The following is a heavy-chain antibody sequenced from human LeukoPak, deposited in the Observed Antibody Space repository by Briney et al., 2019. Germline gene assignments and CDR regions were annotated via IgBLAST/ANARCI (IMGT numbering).Heavy chain of an antibody. CDR3: AKRPRDSSGYYLGAFDM. D-gene: IGHD3-22*01. J-gene: IGHJ3*02. CDR1: GFTFSNYA. CDR2: IYASGSAT. V-gene: IGHV3-23*01. Sequence: PGGSLRLSCEASGFTFSNYAMTWVRQAPGKGLEWVSGIYASGSATHYADTVKGRFTISRDNSKNTLYLQMNSLRAEDTAVYYCAKRPRDSSGYYLGAFDMWGQGTMVTVSS.